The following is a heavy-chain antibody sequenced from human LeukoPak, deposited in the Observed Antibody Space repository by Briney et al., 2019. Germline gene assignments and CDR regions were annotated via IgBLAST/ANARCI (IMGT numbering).Heavy chain of an antibody. CDR1: GYTFTSYY. V-gene: IGHV1-46*01. CDR3: ARDWARLYYYDSRIGNWFDP. CDR2: INPSGGST. Sequence: GASVKVSCKASGYTFTSYYMHWVREAPGQGLEWTGIINPSGGSTSYAQKFQGRVTMTRDTSTSTVYMELSSLRSEDTAVYYCARDWARLYYYDSRIGNWFDPWGQGTLVTVSS. D-gene: IGHD3-22*01. J-gene: IGHJ5*02.